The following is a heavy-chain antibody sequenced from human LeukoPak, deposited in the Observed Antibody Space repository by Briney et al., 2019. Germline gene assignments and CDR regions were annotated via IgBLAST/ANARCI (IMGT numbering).Heavy chain of an antibody. CDR2: IASDGSST. CDR3: ARGRPHGNDY. V-gene: IGHV3-74*01. CDR1: GFTFSSYW. D-gene: IGHD4-23*01. J-gene: IGHJ4*02. Sequence: GGSLRLSCAASGFTFSSYWMNWVRQAPGKGLVWVSRIASDGSSTTYADSVKGRLSISRDNAKNTLYLQMNSLRVEDTAVYYCARGRPHGNDYWGQGTLVTVSS.